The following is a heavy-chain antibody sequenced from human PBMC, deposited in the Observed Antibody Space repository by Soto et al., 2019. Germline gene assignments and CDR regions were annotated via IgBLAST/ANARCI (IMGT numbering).Heavy chain of an antibody. CDR3: ARDRHADGMDV. J-gene: IGHJ6*02. Sequence: GGSLRLSCAASGFTFSSYGMHWVRQAPGKGLEWVAVIWYDGSNKYYADSVKGRFTISRDNSKNTLYLQMNSLRAEDTAVYYCARDRHADGMDVWGQGTTVTVSS. V-gene: IGHV3-33*01. CDR1: GFTFSSYG. CDR2: IWYDGSNK.